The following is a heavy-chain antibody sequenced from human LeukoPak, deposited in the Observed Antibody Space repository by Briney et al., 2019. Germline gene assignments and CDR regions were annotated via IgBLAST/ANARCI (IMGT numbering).Heavy chain of an antibody. CDR2: INAGIGET. D-gene: IGHD6-19*01. CDR3: ARDSDTSDWAWVY. CDR1: GYTFTSYS. Sequence: GASVEVSCKASGYTFTSYSKYTIHWVRQAPGQRLEWMGWINAGIGETRYSQKFQGRVTFTGDTSANTVYMELNSLISEDTAVYYCARDSDTSDWAWVYWGQGTLVTVSS. J-gene: IGHJ4*02. V-gene: IGHV1-3*01.